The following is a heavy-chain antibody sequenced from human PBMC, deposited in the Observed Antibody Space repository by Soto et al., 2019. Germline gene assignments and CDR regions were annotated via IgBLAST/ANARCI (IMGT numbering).Heavy chain of an antibody. CDR1: GGSISSYY. Sequence: PSETLSLTCTVSGGSISSYYWSWIRQPPGKGLGWIGYIYYSGSTNYNPSLKSRVTISVDTSKNQFSLKLSSVTAADTAVYYCARLRRGGIRRKLELQLDAFDIWGQGTMVTVSS. D-gene: IGHD1-7*01. CDR3: ARLRRGGIRRKLELQLDAFDI. V-gene: IGHV4-59*01. CDR2: IYYSGST. J-gene: IGHJ3*02.